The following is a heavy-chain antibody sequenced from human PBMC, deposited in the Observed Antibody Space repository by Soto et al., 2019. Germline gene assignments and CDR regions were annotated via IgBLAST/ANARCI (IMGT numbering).Heavy chain of an antibody. CDR2: ISPYNDDT. J-gene: IGHJ6*02. D-gene: IGHD3-22*01. CDR1: GYSFSSYG. V-gene: IGHV1-18*01. Sequence: QAQLVQSGAEVKKPGASVKVSCKASGYSFSSYGITWVRQAPGQGLEWLGWISPYNDDTKYTPRLQGRVTMTTDTSSSTDSIDIRGLRSDDTAIYYCARGGDYDSSGARNYHYYGMDVWGQGTTVTVSS. CDR3: ARGGDYDSSGARNYHYYGMDV.